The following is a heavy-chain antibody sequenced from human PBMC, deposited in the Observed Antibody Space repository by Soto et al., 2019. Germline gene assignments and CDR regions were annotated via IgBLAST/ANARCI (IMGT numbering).Heavy chain of an antibody. Sequence: SETLSLTCDVHGDSLSGYAWSWIRQPPGKGLEWIGEITFRGVTNYHPSLKSRLSMSVDTSKNRISLSVSSVTAADTALYFCARKLEASIRHVEWFSYKWFDPWGPGTLVTVSS. CDR2: ITFRGVT. J-gene: IGHJ5*02. D-gene: IGHD3-9*01. V-gene: IGHV4-34*01. CDR3: ARKLEASIRHVEWFSYKWFDP. CDR1: GDSLSGYA.